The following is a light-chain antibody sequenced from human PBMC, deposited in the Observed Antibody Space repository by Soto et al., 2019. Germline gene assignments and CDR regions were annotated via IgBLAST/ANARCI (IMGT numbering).Light chain of an antibody. CDR2: VAS. V-gene: IGKV1-39*01. J-gene: IGKJ1*01. CDR1: QSISSY. CDR3: QESDSIPWT. Sequence: EIQMTQSPYSLSASVGDRVTITCRERQSISSYLNWYQQKQGKAPKLLIYVASSLQSGVPSRFRGSGACTDFTLTIRSLQPVYFATYYCQESDSIPWTLGQGTTVEIQ.